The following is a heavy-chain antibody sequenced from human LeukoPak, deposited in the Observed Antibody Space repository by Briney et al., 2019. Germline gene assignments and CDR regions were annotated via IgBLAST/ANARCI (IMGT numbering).Heavy chain of an antibody. D-gene: IGHD5-12*01. CDR1: GYTFTSYD. CDR2: MNPNSGNT. CDR3: ARGYWGYSGYDYDY. Sequence: ASVRVSCKASGYTFTSYDINWVRQATGQGLEWMGWMNPNSGNTGYAQKFQGRVTMTRNTSISTAYMELSSLRSEDTAVYYCARGYWGYSGYDYDYWGQGTLVTVSS. J-gene: IGHJ4*02. V-gene: IGHV1-8*01.